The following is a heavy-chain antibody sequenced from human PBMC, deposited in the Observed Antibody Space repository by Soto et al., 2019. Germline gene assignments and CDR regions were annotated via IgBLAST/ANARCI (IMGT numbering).Heavy chain of an antibody. V-gene: IGHV3-30*03. CDR1: EFTFSSYG. D-gene: IGHD4-17*01. CDR3: ADSGHYGTFDY. J-gene: IGHJ4*02. Sequence: QVQLVESGGGVVQPGRSLRLSCAASEFTFSSYGMHWVRQAPGKGLEWVAVISYDGSNKYYADSVKGRFTISRDNSKNTLYLQMNSLRAEDTGVYYCADSGHYGTFDYWGQGSLVTVSS. CDR2: ISYDGSNK.